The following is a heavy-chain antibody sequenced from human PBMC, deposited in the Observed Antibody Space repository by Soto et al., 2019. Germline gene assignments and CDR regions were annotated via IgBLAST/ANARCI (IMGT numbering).Heavy chain of an antibody. Sequence: EVQLLESGGGLVQPGGSLRLSCAASEFTFSTHAMTWVRQAPGKGLEWVSSISGSGGSTYYADSVKGRFTISRDNSKNTLYLQMNSLRAEDAAVYSCAKAGYCVSTSCYFPFAYWGQGTLVTVSS. D-gene: IGHD2-2*01. CDR2: ISGSGGST. J-gene: IGHJ4*02. V-gene: IGHV3-23*01. CDR3: AKAGYCVSTSCYFPFAY. CDR1: EFTFSTHA.